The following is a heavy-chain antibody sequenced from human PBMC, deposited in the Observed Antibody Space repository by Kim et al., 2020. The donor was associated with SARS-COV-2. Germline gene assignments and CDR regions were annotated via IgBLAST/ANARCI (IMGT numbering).Heavy chain of an antibody. Sequence: SVKVSCKASGGTFSSYAISWVRQAPGQGLEWMGGIIPIFGTANYAQKFQGRVTITADESTSTAYMELSSLRSEDTAVYYCASSDIVATIPLYYFDYWGQGTLVTVSS. D-gene: IGHD5-12*01. CDR2: IIPIFGTA. CDR3: ASSDIVATIPLYYFDY. CDR1: GGTFSSYA. V-gene: IGHV1-69*13. J-gene: IGHJ4*02.